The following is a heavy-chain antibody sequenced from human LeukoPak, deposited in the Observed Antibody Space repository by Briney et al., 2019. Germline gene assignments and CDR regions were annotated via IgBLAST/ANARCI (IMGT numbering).Heavy chain of an antibody. CDR2: ISPSGDIT. Sequence: GGSLRLSCAASGFTFSSHGINWVRQAPGKGLEWVSGISPSGDITYYTDSVQGRFTISRDNSKNMMYVQMNSLRAEDTAVYYCARVLDSSSWLVGWFDPWGQGTLVTVSS. V-gene: IGHV3-23*01. CDR1: GFTFSSHG. J-gene: IGHJ5*02. CDR3: ARVLDSSSWLVGWFDP. D-gene: IGHD6-13*01.